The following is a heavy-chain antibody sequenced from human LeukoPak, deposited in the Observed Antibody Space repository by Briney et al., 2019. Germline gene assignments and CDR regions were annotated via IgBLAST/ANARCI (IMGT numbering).Heavy chain of an antibody. D-gene: IGHD1-26*01. J-gene: IGHJ4*02. CDR3: ARSMIVGATRSGYFNS. CDR2: ISSSDGTI. CDR1: GFTFSSYE. V-gene: IGHV3-48*03. Sequence: GGTLRLSCAASGFTFSSYEMNWVRQAPGKGLEWISYISSSDGTIYYADSVKGRFTISRDNAKNSLFLQMNSLRAEDTAVYFCARSMIVGATRSGYFNSWGQGTLVTVSS.